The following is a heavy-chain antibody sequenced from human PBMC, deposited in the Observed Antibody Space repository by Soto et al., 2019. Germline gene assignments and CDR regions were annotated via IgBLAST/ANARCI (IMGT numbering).Heavy chain of an antibody. CDR3: ARGIKYGAYSRWFDP. Sequence: ASVKVSCKASGYTFTSYDINWVRQATGQGLEYLGWMNPNSGNTGYVQKFQGRVPMTRDTSISTAYMELSSLRSEDSAVYFCARGIKYGAYSRWFDPWG. D-gene: IGHD4-17*01. J-gene: IGHJ5*02. CDR1: GYTFTSYD. V-gene: IGHV1-8*01. CDR2: MNPNSGNT.